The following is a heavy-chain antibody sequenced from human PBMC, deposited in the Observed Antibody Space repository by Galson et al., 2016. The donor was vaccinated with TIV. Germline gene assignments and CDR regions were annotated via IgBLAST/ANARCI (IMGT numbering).Heavy chain of an antibody. CDR3: ARDLEGWRRAQYDS. CDR1: GFIFTSYW. D-gene: IGHD6-19*01. V-gene: IGHV3-7*04. J-gene: IGHJ4*02. CDR2: IRQDGRET. Sequence: SLRLSCAASGFIFTSYWMTWVRQAPGKGLEWVANIRQDGRETYYVDSVKGRFTISRDNAKNFLYLQMSSLRAEDTAFYYCARDLEGWRRAQYDSWGQGILVTVSS.